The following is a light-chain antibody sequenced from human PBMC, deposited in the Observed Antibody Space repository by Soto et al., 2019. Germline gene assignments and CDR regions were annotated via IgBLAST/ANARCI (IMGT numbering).Light chain of an antibody. Sequence: QSVLSQPPSASGTPGQGVTISCSGSSSNIGSNYVYWFQPLPGTAPKLLIYRTYQRPSGVPDRFSASKSGASASLAISGLRSEDEADYYCASWDASLSSMIFGGGTKLTVL. J-gene: IGLJ2*01. CDR3: ASWDASLSSMI. CDR1: SSNIGSNY. CDR2: RTY. V-gene: IGLV1-47*01.